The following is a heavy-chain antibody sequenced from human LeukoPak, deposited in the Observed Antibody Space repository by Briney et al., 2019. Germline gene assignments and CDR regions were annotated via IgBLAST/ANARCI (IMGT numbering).Heavy chain of an antibody. CDR2: ISATGGTT. D-gene: IGHD7-27*01. Sequence: GGSLRLSCAASGFTFSSYAMNWVRQAPGKGLEWVSGISATGGTTYYADSVKGRFTISRDNSKSTLYLQMNSLRAEDTAVYYCAKDGGLWVSAHWGDSWGRGTLVTVSS. CDR3: AKDGGLWVSAHWGDS. CDR1: GFTFSSYA. V-gene: IGHV3-23*01. J-gene: IGHJ4*02.